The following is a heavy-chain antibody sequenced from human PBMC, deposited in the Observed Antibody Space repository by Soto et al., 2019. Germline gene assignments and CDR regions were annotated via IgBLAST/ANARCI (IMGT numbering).Heavy chain of an antibody. CDR3: ARVGHRYGYSY. J-gene: IGHJ4*02. D-gene: IGHD5-18*01. CDR2: IIPILGIA. V-gene: IGHV1-69*02. CDR1: GGTFSSYT. Sequence: QVQLVQSGAEVKKPGSSVKVSCKASGGTFSSYTISWVRQAPGQGLEWMGRIIPILGIANYAQKFQGRVTLTADKSTSTAYMELSSLRSEDTAVYYCARVGHRYGYSYWGQGTLVTVFS.